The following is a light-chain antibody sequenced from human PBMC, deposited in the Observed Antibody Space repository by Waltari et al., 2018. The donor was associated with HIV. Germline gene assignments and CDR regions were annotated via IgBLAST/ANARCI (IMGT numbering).Light chain of an antibody. Sequence: QSVLTQPPSASGTPGQRVTISCSGSSSNIGSNTVTWYQQLPGAAPKLLIYNNNQRTSGVPDRFSGSKSGTSASLAISGLQSEDEADYYCAAWDDSLNGYVFGTGTKVTVL. J-gene: IGLJ1*01. CDR2: NNN. V-gene: IGLV1-44*01. CDR3: AAWDDSLNGYV. CDR1: SSNIGSNT.